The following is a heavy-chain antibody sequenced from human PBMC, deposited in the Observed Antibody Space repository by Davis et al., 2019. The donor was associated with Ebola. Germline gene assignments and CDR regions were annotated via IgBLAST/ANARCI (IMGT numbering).Heavy chain of an antibody. D-gene: IGHD5-18*01. V-gene: IGHV4-39*01. CDR1: GGFITSSNY. J-gene: IGHJ4*02. Sequence: MPSETLSLTCSLSGGFITSSNYWGWIRQPPGKGLEWIGSIYYSGNTYYKLSLKSRVTISVDTSKNQFSLKLISVTAADTAVYCCARSPTPQLWFLFDFWGQGTLVTVSS. CDR2: IYYSGNT. CDR3: ARSPTPQLWFLFDF.